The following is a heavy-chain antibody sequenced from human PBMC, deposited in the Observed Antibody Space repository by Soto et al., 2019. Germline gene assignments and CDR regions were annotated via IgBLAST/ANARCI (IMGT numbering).Heavy chain of an antibody. V-gene: IGHV1-18*01. CDR3: ARDNLDIVLMVYANAFDY. D-gene: IGHD2-8*01. CDR2: ISAYNGNT. J-gene: IGHJ4*02. CDR1: GYTFTSYG. Sequence: GASVKVSCKASGYTFTSYGISWVRQAPGQGLEWMGWISAYNGNTNYAQKLQGRVTMTTDTSTSTAYMKLRSLRSDDTAVYYCARDNLDIVLMVYANAFDYWGQGTLVTVSS.